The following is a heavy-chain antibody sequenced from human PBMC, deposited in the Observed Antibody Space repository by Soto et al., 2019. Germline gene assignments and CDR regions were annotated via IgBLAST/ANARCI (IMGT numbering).Heavy chain of an antibody. D-gene: IGHD3-10*01. CDR1: GDSVSSNSAA. Sequence: QTLSLTCAISGDSVSSNSAAWNWIRQSPSRGLEWLGRTYYRSKWYNDYAVSVKSRITINPDTSKNQFSLQLNSVTPEDTAVYYCARALSPTKITMVRGVLFDYWGQGTLVTVSS. J-gene: IGHJ4*02. V-gene: IGHV6-1*01. CDR3: ARALSPTKITMVRGVLFDY. CDR2: TYYRSKWYN.